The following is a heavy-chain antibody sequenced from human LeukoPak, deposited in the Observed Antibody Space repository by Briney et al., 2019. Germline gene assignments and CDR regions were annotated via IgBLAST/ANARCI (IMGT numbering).Heavy chain of an antibody. CDR2: ISWNSGSI. CDR3: AKDNRRHYTSGPNPDSLH. V-gene: IGHV3-9*01. CDR1: GFIFNNYA. D-gene: IGHD6-19*01. J-gene: IGHJ4*02. Sequence: GALRLSCAGSGFIFNNYAMHWVRQPPGKGLEWVSGISWNSGSIDYADSVKGRFTISRDNAKNSLYLQMNSLRVEDTAFYYCAKDNRRHYTSGPNPDSLHWGQGALVTVSS.